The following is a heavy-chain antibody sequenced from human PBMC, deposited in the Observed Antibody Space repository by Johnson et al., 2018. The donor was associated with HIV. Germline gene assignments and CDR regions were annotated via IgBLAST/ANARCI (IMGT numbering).Heavy chain of an antibody. CDR1: GFTFSSYG. Sequence: QVQLVESGGGSVKSGGSLRVSCAASGFTFSSYGMHWVRQAPGKGLEWVAVIWYDGSNKYYADSVKGRFTISRDNSKNTLYLQMGSLRAEDMAVYFCASISLGAFDIWGQGTLVTVSS. CDR3: ASISLGAFDI. J-gene: IGHJ3*02. V-gene: IGHV3-33*08. CDR2: IWYDGSNK.